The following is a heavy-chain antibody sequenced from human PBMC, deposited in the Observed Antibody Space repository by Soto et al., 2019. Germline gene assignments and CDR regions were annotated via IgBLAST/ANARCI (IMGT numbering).Heavy chain of an antibody. CDR1: GFTFSSYA. CDR3: ANDFWSGRGGGIDY. CDR2: ISGAALNT. V-gene: IGHV3-23*01. D-gene: IGHD3-3*01. J-gene: IGHJ4*02. Sequence: EVQLLDSGGGLVQPGGSLRLSCAASGFTFSSYAMHWVRQAPGKGLEWVSTISGAALNTYYADSVKGRFTISRDSSKRTVYLQMNSLSAADTAVYYCANDFWSGRGGGIDYWGQGTLVTVSS.